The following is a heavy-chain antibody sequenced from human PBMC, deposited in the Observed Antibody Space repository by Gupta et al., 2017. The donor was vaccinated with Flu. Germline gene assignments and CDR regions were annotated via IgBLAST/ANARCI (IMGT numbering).Heavy chain of an antibody. CDR2: IDISGNT. CDR1: Y. Sequence: YWSWIRQPPGKGLEWIGQIDISGNTKYNPSLKTRVSISVDTSKNQFSLMLTSVTAADTAVYYCARDNSVSWFFSWGQGILVTVSS. V-gene: IGHV4-59*12. J-gene: IGHJ4*02. D-gene: IGHD6-13*01. CDR3: ARDNSVSWFFS.